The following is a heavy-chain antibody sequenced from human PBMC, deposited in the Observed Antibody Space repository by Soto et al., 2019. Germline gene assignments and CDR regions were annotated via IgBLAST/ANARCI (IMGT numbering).Heavy chain of an antibody. J-gene: IGHJ6*02. CDR3: ARPLDYYYYAMDV. CDR1: GYTFASFG. V-gene: IGHV1-18*01. Sequence: ASVKVSCKASGYTFASFGVNWVRQAPGQGLEWMGWISAYDGNTNYAQRFQGRVTMTTDTSTTTAYMELTSLRSDDTAVYYCARPLDYYYYAMDVWGQGTTVTVS. CDR2: ISAYDGNT.